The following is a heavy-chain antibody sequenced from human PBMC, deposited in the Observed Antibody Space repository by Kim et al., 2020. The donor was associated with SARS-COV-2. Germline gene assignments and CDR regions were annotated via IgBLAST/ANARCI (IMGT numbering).Heavy chain of an antibody. V-gene: IGHV3-7*01. CDR3: AREDLSSYGSVFYY. Sequence: DSVKGRFTITRDNAKNSLYLQMNSLRAKDTAVYSCAREDLSSYGSVFYYWGQGALVTVSS. D-gene: IGHD5-18*01. J-gene: IGHJ4*02.